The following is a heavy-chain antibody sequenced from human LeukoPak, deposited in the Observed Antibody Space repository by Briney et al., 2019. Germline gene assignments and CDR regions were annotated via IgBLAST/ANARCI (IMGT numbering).Heavy chain of an antibody. Sequence: GGSLRLSCAASGFTFTSYTMNWVRQAPGKGLEWVAGISGTGGITHYADSVKGRFTISRDNSKNTVYLQMHNPRVEHTAVYYCAKVVAGNIDYYFDYWGQGILVAVSS. CDR1: GFTFTSYT. J-gene: IGHJ4*02. V-gene: IGHV3-23*01. CDR3: AKVVAGNIDYYFDY. D-gene: IGHD2/OR15-2a*01. CDR2: ISGTGGIT.